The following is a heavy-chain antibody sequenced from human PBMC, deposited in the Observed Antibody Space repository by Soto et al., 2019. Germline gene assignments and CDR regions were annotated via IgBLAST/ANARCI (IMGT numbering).Heavy chain of an antibody. V-gene: IGHV3-15*01. Sequence: EVQLVESGGGLIKPGGSLRLSCAASGFSFSNAWMSWVRQAPGKGLEWVGRIKSKTDGETTDYAAPVKGRFTISRDDSQNTLYLQMNSLKTADTAVYYCSFQESTTVTTFEYWGQGTLVTVSS. CDR1: GFSFSNAW. CDR3: SFQESTTVTTFEY. D-gene: IGHD4-17*01. CDR2: IKSKTDGETT. J-gene: IGHJ4*02.